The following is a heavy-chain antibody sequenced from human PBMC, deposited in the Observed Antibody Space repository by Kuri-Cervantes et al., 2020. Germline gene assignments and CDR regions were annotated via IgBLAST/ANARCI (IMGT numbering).Heavy chain of an antibody. CDR1: GYTFTSYY. D-gene: IGHD4-17*01. J-gene: IGHJ3*02. CDR2: INPNSGGT. Sequence: ASVKVSCKASGYTFTSYYMHWVRQAPGQGLEWMGWINPNSGGTNYAQKFQGWVTMTRDTSISTAYMELSRLRSDDTAVYYCARATNLTTVTANDAFDIWAKGQWSPSPQ. V-gene: IGHV1-2*04. CDR3: ARATNLTTVTANDAFDI.